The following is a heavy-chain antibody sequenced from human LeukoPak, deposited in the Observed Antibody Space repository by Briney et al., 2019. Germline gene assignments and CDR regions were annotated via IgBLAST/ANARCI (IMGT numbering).Heavy chain of an antibody. CDR3: AKDPDYDYVWGSYRPVFDY. CDR2: ISVSGGST. D-gene: IGHD3-16*02. Sequence: GGSLRLSCAASGFTFSSNAMSWVRQAPGKGLEWVSAISVSGGSTYYADSVKGRFTISRDNSKNTLYLQMNSLRAEDTAVYYCAKDPDYDYVWGSYRPVFDYWGQGTLVTVSS. V-gene: IGHV3-23*01. CDR1: GFTFSSNA. J-gene: IGHJ4*02.